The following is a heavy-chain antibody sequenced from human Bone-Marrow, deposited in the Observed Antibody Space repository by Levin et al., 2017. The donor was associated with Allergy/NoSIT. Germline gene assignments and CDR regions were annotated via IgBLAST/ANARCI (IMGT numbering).Heavy chain of an antibody. J-gene: IGHJ4*02. CDR3: ARARPGSYRDY. D-gene: IGHD3-16*02. CDR2: IKQDGSEK. CDR1: GFTFSSYW. V-gene: IGHV3-7*03. Sequence: ASVKVSCAASGFTFSSYWMSWVRQAPGKGLEWVANIKQDGSEKYYVDSVKGRFTISRDNAKNSLYLQMNSLRAEDTAVYYCARARPGSYRDYWGQGTLVTVSS.